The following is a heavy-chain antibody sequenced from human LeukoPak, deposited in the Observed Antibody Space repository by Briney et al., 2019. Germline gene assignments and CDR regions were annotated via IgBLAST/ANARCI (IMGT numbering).Heavy chain of an antibody. CDR1: GFTLSSYW. Sequence: HPGGSLRLSCAASGFTLSSYWMHWVRHVPGKGLVWVSRIKSDGSDTRYADSVKGRFTISRDNAKNTLYLQVNSLRAEDTAVYYCARGYSSGLHFDYWGQGTLVTVSP. CDR3: ARGYSSGLHFDY. V-gene: IGHV3-74*01. CDR2: IKSDGSDT. D-gene: IGHD6-19*01. J-gene: IGHJ4*02.